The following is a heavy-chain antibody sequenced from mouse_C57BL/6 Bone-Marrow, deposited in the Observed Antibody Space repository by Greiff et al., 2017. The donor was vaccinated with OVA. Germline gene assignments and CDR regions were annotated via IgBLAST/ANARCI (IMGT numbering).Heavy chain of an antibody. V-gene: IGHV5-9-1*02. D-gene: IGHD1-1*01. CDR1: GFTFSSYA. CDR3: TREGDYYGSRPYWYFDV. Sequence: EVQGVESGEGLVKPGGSLKLSCAASGFTFSSYAMSWVRPTPEKRLEWVAYISSGGDYIYYADTVKGRFTISRDNARNTLYLQMSSLKSEDTAMYYCTREGDYYGSRPYWYFDVWGTGTTVTVSS. J-gene: IGHJ1*03. CDR2: ISSGGDYI.